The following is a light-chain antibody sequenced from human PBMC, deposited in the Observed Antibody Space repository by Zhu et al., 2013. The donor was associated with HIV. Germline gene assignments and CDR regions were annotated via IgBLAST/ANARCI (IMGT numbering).Light chain of an antibody. CDR3: QQSYSTPYT. Sequence: DIQMTQSPSTLSASVGDRVTITCRASQSISTWLAWYQQKPGKAPKLLIYDASSLQSGVPSRFSGSGSGTEFTLTISSLQPDDFATYYCQQSYSTPYTFGQGTKVEIK. CDR2: DAS. CDR1: QSISTW. J-gene: IGKJ2*01. V-gene: IGKV1-5*01.